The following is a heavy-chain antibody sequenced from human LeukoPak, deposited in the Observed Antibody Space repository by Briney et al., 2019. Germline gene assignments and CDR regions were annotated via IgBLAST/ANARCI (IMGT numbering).Heavy chain of an antibody. V-gene: IGHV3-72*01. J-gene: IGHJ4*02. CDR1: GFNVSSKY. CDR3: VAMLRGVGY. D-gene: IGHD3-10*01. Sequence: GGSLRLSCAASGFNVSSKYMSWVRQAPGKGLEWVGRSRNEAHSYSTDFAASVRGRASLSRDDPRNSLYLQMNSLRTDDTAVYYCVAMLRGVGYWGQGTLVTVSS. CDR2: SRNEAHSYST.